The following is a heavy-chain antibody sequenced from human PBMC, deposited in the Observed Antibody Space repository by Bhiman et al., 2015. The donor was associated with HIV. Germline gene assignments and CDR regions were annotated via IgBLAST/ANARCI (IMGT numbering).Heavy chain of an antibody. CDR3: IRSNGRLAAFDI. J-gene: IGHJ3*02. V-gene: IGHV3-74*02. Sequence: QLVESGGGLVQPGGSLRLSCAASGFTFSSFWMHWVRQAPGRGLLWVSRINSDGSTTMYADSVKGRFIISRDNAKNTVYLQMNRLGVEDMAVYYCIRSNGRLAAFDIWGQGTLVTVSS. CDR2: INSDGSTT. CDR1: GFTFSSFW. D-gene: IGHD3-9*01.